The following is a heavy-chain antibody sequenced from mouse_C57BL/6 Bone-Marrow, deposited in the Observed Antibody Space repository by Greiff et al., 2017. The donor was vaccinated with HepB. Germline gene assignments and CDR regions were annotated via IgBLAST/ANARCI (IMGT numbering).Heavy chain of an antibody. V-gene: IGHV5-9-1*02. CDR3: TRVTTVVAGGYYYAMDY. Sequence: EVQLVESGEGLVKPGGSLKLSCAASGFTFSSYAMSWVRQTPEKRLEWVAYISSGGDYIYYADTVKGRFTISRDNARNTLYLQMSSLKSEDTAMYYCTRVTTVVAGGYYYAMDYWGQGTSVTVSS. J-gene: IGHJ4*01. D-gene: IGHD1-1*01. CDR2: ISSGGDYI. CDR1: GFTFSSYA.